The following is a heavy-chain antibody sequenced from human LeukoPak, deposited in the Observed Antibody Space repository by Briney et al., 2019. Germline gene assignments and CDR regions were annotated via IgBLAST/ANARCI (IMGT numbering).Heavy chain of an antibody. V-gene: IGHV5-51*01. D-gene: IGHD3-22*01. Sequence: GESLKISCKGSGYSFTSYWIGWVRQVPGKGLEWMGIIYPGDSDTRYSPSFQGQVTISADKSISTAYLQWSSLKASDTATYYCARWGRSQEYYYDSSGYWPAVDYWGQGTLVTVSS. CDR2: IYPGDSDT. J-gene: IGHJ4*02. CDR3: ARWGRSQEYYYDSSGYWPAVDY. CDR1: GYSFTSYW.